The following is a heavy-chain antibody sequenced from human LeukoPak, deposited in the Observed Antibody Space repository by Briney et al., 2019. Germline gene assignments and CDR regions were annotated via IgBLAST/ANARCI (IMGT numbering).Heavy chain of an antibody. CDR3: ARHRRQDYYDSSGSLDH. D-gene: IGHD3-22*01. J-gene: IGHJ4*02. CDR2: VYDTGST. V-gene: IGHV4-59*08. Sequence: SETLSLTCTVSGGYITNYYWSWIRQPPGKGLEWIGYVYDTGSTNYNPSLKSRVTISLGTSKNHFSLRLTSVTAADTAVHYCARHRRQDYYDSSGSLDHWGQGTLVTVSS. CDR1: GGYITNYY.